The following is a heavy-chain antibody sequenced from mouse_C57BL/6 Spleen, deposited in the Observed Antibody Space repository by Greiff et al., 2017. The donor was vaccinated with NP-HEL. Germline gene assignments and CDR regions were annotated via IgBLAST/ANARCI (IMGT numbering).Heavy chain of an antibody. V-gene: IGHV5-6*01. CDR3: ERQEALAC. D-gene: IGHD3-2*02. J-gene: IGHJ3*01. CDR2: ISSGGSYP. Sequence: EVQLVESGGDLVKPGGSLKLSCAASGFTFSSYGMSWVRQTPDKRLEWVATISSGGSYPSYPDSVKGRFTISRDKATNTLYLQMSSLKSEDTAMYYCERQEALACWGQGTLVTVSA. CDR1: GFTFSSYG.